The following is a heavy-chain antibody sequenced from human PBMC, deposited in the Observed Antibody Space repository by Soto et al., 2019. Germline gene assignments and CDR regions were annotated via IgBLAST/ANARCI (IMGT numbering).Heavy chain of an antibody. Sequence: ASVKVSCKASGYTFTSYAMHWVRQAPGQRLEWMGWINAGNGNTKYSQKFQGRVTITRDTSASIAYMELSSLRSEDTAVYYCARVSGHLYFDYWGQGTLVTVSS. CDR3: ARVSGHLYFDY. CDR2: INAGNGNT. CDR1: GYTFTSYA. V-gene: IGHV1-3*01. J-gene: IGHJ4*02.